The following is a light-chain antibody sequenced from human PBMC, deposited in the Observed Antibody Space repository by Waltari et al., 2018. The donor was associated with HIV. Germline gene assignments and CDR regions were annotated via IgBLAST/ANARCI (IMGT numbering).Light chain of an antibody. CDR3: MHGQQTPV. CDR2: LAS. CDR1: QSLLHNNGHNY. Sequence: DIAMIQYPDSLAVSPGEPASIPCRSSQSLLHNNGHNYLDWYIQRPGQAPELLIYLASRRASGVPDRIAGSGSGTDFILKISRVEPEDVGVYYCMHGQQTPVFGQGTQVEV. V-gene: IGKV2-28*01. J-gene: IGKJ1*01.